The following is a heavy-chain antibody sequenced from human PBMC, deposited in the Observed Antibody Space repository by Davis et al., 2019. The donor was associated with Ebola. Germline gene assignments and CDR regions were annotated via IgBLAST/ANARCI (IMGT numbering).Heavy chain of an antibody. J-gene: IGHJ6*02. CDR1: GFTFSSYA. V-gene: IGHV3-30*04. D-gene: IGHD1-1*01. CDR2: ISYDGSNK. Sequence: GESLKISYAASGFTFSSYAMHWVRQAPGKGLEWVAVISYDGSNKYYADSVKGRFTISRDNSKNTLYLQMNSLRAEDTAVYYCARDGGMMRTTYYYYYGMDVWGQGTTVTVSS. CDR3: ARDGGMMRTTYYYYYGMDV.